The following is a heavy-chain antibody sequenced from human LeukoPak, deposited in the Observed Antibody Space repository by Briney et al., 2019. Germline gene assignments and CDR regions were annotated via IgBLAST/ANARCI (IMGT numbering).Heavy chain of an antibody. D-gene: IGHD6-19*01. J-gene: IGHJ6*03. CDR1: GYSISSGYY. CDR2: IYHSGST. V-gene: IGHV4-38-2*02. CDR3: AKEAVAGPSWYYYYMDV. Sequence: SETLSLTCAVSGYSISSGYYWGWIRQPPGKGLEWIGSIYHSGSTYYNPSPKSRVTISVDTSKNQFSLKLSSVTAADTAVYYCAKEAVAGPSWYYYYMDVWGKGTTVTVSS.